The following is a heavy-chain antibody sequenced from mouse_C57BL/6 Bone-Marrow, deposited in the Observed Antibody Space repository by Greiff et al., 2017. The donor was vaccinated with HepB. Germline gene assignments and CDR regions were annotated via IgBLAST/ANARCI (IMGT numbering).Heavy chain of an antibody. CDR2: INSDGGST. V-gene: IGHV5-2*01. J-gene: IGHJ1*03. CDR1: EYEFPSHD. Sequence: EVMLVESGGGLVQPGESLKLSCESNEYEFPSHDMSWVRKTPEKRLELVAAINSDGGSTYYPDTMERRFIISRENTKKTLYLQMSSLRSEDTALYYCARFYGNYGWYFDVWGTGTTVTVTS. CDR3: ARFYGNYGWYFDV. D-gene: IGHD2-1*01.